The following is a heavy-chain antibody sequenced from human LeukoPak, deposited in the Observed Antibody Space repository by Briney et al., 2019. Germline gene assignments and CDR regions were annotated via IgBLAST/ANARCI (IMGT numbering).Heavy chain of an antibody. CDR3: ARILYYDFWSGYHADHPDNDAFDI. CDR1: GGSISSGGYY. CDR2: IYYSGST. D-gene: IGHD3-3*01. V-gene: IGHV4-30-4*08. Sequence: TLSLTCTVSGGSISSGGYYWSWIRQPPGKGLEWIGYIYYSGSTYYNPSLKSRVTISVNTSKNQFSLKLSSVTAADTAVYYCARILYYDFWSGYHADHPDNDAFDIWGQGTMVTVSS. J-gene: IGHJ3*02.